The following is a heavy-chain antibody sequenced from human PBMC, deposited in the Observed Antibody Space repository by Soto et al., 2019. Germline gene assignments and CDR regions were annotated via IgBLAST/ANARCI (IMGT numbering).Heavy chain of an antibody. J-gene: IGHJ2*01. Sequence: QVQLVQSGAEEKKPGASVKVSCKASGYTFSTYAMHWVRQAPGQRLEWMGWINAGNGNTKYSQKFQGRVTITRDTAASTAYMELSSLRSEDTAVYYFARAPSWWYFDLWGRGTLVTVSS. CDR1: GYTFSTYA. CDR3: ARAPSWWYFDL. CDR2: INAGNGNT. V-gene: IGHV1-3*05.